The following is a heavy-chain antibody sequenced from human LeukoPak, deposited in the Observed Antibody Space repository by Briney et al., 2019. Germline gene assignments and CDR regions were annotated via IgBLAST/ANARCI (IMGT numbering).Heavy chain of an antibody. CDR3: ASHSSGRDPSRY. J-gene: IGHJ4*02. V-gene: IGHV4-39*01. CDR1: GGSISSSNYY. D-gene: IGHD3-22*01. Sequence: SETLSLTCTVSGGSISSSNYYWGWIRQPPGKGLEWIGSIYYSGSTYYNPSLKSRVTISVDTSKNQFSLKLSSVTAADTAVYHCASHSSGRDPSRYWGQGTLVTVSS. CDR2: IYYSGST.